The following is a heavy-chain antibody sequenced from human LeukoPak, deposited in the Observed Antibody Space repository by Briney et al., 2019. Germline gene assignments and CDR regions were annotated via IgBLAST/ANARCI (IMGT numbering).Heavy chain of an antibody. CDR3: AMGPSKPRFDS. D-gene: IGHD1-26*01. CDR1: GGSISSYH. CDR2: FIYSGNI. V-gene: IGHV4-59*08. J-gene: IGHJ4*02. Sequence: SETLSLTCTVSGGSISSYHWSWIRQPPGKGLEWIGYFIYSGNINYNPSLKSRVTISVDTSKNRFSLKLTAVTAADTALYYCAMGPSKPRFDSWGQGTLVTVSS.